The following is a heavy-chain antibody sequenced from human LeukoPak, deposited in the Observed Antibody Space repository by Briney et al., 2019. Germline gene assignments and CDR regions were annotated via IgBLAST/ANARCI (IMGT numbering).Heavy chain of an antibody. D-gene: IGHD4-17*01. J-gene: IGHJ4*02. V-gene: IGHV3-33*01. Sequence: GGSLRLSCAASGFMFSDYGMHWVRQAPGKGLEWVAVIWYDGSKTYYVDSVKGRFSISRDNSKNTLYLQMSSLKVEDTAIYYCARDPATVTSCFDCWGQGTLVTVSS. CDR2: IWYDGSKT. CDR1: GFMFSDYG. CDR3: ARDPATVTSCFDC.